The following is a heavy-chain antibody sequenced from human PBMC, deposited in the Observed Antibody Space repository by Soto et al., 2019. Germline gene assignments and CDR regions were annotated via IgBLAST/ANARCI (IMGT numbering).Heavy chain of an antibody. Sequence: QVQLVQSGAEVKKPGASVKVSCKASGYTFTSYGISWVRQAPGQGLEWMGWISAYNGNTNYAQKLQGRVTXXTXTXXSTAYMELRSLGSDDTAVYYCASGWFGEFVYYFAYWGQGTLVTVSS. D-gene: IGHD3-10*01. CDR3: ASGWFGEFVYYFAY. J-gene: IGHJ4*02. CDR2: ISAYNGNT. V-gene: IGHV1-18*01. CDR1: GYTFTSYG.